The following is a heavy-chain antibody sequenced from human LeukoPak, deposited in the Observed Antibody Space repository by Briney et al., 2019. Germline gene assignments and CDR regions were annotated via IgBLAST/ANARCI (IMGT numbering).Heavy chain of an antibody. CDR1: GFTFRTYG. CDR2: LWFDGSHQ. J-gene: IGHJ5*02. Sequence: PGGSLRLSCAASGFTFRTYGMHWVRLTPGKGLEWVAFLWFDGSHQYYADSVRGRFIISRDNSNNTLYLQMNSLRADDTAVYYCARDGNYFDTTPNWFDTWGQGTLVTVSS. CDR3: ARDGNYFDTTPNWFDT. V-gene: IGHV3-33*01. D-gene: IGHD3-22*01.